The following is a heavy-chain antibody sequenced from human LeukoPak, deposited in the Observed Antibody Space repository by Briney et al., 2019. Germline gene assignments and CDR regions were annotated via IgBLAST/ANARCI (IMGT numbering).Heavy chain of an antibody. J-gene: IGHJ4*02. CDR1: GFTLSSFD. CDR2: IKQDGSEK. V-gene: IGHV3-7*01. D-gene: IGHD1-14*01. Sequence: GGSLRLSCEASGFTLSSFDMSWVRQAPGKGLEWVANIKQDGSEKYYVDSVKGRFTISRDNAKNSLYLQMNSLRAEDTAVYYCARGRRLDYWGQGTLVTVSS. CDR3: ARGRRLDY.